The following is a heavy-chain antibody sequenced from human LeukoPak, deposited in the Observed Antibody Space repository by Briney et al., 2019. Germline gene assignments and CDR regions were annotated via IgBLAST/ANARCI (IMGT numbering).Heavy chain of an antibody. D-gene: IGHD2-15*01. CDR2: IYYSGST. V-gene: IGHV4-39*07. CDR3: ASGGRRGPQKYCSGGSCYSGWFDP. Sequence: SETLSLTCTVSGCSISSSSYYWGWIRQPPGTGLEWIGSIYYSGSTYYNPSLKSRVTISVDTSKNQFSLKLSSVTAADTAVYYCASGGRRGPQKYCSGGSCYSGWFDPWGQGTLVTVSS. J-gene: IGHJ5*02. CDR1: GCSISSSSYY.